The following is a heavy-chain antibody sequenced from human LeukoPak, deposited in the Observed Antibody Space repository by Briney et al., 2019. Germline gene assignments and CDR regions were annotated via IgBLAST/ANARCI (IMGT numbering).Heavy chain of an antibody. Sequence: ASVKVSCKASGYTFTGYYMHWVRQAPGQGLEWMGWINPNSGGTNYAQKFQGRVTMTRDTSSSTAYMELSRLRSDDTAVYYCARDLGAMVRGVILRSDYFDYWGQGTLVTVSS. CDR2: INPNSGGT. J-gene: IGHJ4*02. CDR3: ARDLGAMVRGVILRSDYFDY. D-gene: IGHD3-10*01. CDR1: GYTFTGYY. V-gene: IGHV1-2*02.